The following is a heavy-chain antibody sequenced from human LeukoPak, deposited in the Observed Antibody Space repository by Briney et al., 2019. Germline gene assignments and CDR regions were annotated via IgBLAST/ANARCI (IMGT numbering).Heavy chain of an antibody. CDR1: GFTFSSYG. J-gene: IGHJ3*02. Sequence: GGSLRLSCAASGFTFSSYGMHWVRQAPGKGLEWVAFIRYDGSNKYYADSVKGRFTISRDNSKNTLYLQMNSLRAEDTAVYYCAKDLGMTTVTTGAFDIWGQGTMVTVSS. D-gene: IGHD4-11*01. CDR3: AKDLGMTTVTTGAFDI. CDR2: IRYDGSNK. V-gene: IGHV3-30*02.